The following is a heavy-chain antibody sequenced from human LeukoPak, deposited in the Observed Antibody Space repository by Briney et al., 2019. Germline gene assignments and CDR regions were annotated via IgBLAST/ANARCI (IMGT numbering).Heavy chain of an antibody. J-gene: IGHJ4*02. CDR1: GFTFSSYW. V-gene: IGHV3-7*03. D-gene: IGHD3-10*01. CDR2: IKQDESEK. Sequence: GGSLRLSCTASGFTFSSYWMSWVRQAPGKGLEWVANIKQDESEKFYVDSVKGRFTISRDNSKNTLYLQMNSLRAEDTAVYYCARGNSMVRGVLNLSFDYWGQGTLVTVSS. CDR3: ARGNSMVRGVLNLSFDY.